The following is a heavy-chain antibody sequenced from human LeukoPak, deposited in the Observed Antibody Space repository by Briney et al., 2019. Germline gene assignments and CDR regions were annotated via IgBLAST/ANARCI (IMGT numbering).Heavy chain of an antibody. CDR3: AKGNYDFWSGPVY. J-gene: IGHJ4*02. V-gene: IGHV3-9*01. CDR1: GFTFDDYA. CDR2: ISWNSGSI. D-gene: IGHD3-3*01. Sequence: GGSLRLSCAASGFTFDDYAMHWVRQAPGKGLEWVSGISWNSGSIGYADSVKGRFTISRDNAKNSLYLQMNSLRAEDTALHYCAKGNYDFWSGPVYWGQGTLVTVSS.